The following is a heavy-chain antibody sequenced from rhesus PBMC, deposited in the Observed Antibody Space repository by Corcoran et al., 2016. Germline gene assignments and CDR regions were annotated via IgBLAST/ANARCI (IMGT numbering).Heavy chain of an antibody. D-gene: IGHD3-16*01. V-gene: IGHV4-106*01. J-gene: IGHJ4*01. CDR1: GGSISGYYL. CDR2: IYGGIGST. Sequence: QVQLQESGPGVVKASETLSLTCAVSGGSISGYYLWSWIRQPPGKGLEWIGYIYGGIGSTSYNPSLNIRVISSIDTSKNPFSLKVNAVTAADTAVYYCARSLRYYSGSYYPDFDYWGQGVLVTVSS. CDR3: ARSLRYYSGSYYPDFDY.